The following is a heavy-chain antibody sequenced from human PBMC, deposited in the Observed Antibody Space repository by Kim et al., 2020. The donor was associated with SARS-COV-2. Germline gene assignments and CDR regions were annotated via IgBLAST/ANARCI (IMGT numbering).Heavy chain of an antibody. Sequence: SETLSLTCTVSGGSISSSSYYWGWIRQPPGKGLEWIGSIYYSGSTYYNPSLKSRVTISVDTSKNQFSLKLSSVTAADTAVYYCARYKKRSSWYTRYYYGMDVWGQGTTVTVSS. D-gene: IGHD6-13*01. CDR3: ARYKKRSSWYTRYYYGMDV. V-gene: IGHV4-39*01. CDR1: GGSISSSSYY. J-gene: IGHJ6*02. CDR2: IYYSGST.